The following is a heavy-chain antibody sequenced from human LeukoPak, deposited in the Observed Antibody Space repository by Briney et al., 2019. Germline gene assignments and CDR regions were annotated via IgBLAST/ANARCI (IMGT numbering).Heavy chain of an antibody. CDR1: GGSISSYY. V-gene: IGHV4-59*01. CDR2: IYYSGST. D-gene: IGHD3-22*01. Sequence: SETLSHTCTVSGGSISSYYWSWIRQPPGKGLEWIGYIYYSGSTNYNPSLKSRVTISVDTSKNQFSLKLSSVTAADTAVYYCASASADYYDSSGHAFDYWGQGTLVTVSS. CDR3: ASASADYYDSSGHAFDY. J-gene: IGHJ4*02.